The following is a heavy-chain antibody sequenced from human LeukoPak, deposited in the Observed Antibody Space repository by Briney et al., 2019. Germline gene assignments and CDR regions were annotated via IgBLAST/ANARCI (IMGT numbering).Heavy chain of an antibody. Sequence: SETLSLTCTVSGGSFSSYYWTWIRQPPGKGLEWIAYIDYSGNTNYSPSLRSRVTISVDTSRNQFSLKLSSVTAADTAVYYCARVGSWYYFDYWGQGTLVTVSS. CDR3: ARVGSWYYFDY. CDR2: IDYSGNT. J-gene: IGHJ4*02. V-gene: IGHV4-59*01. D-gene: IGHD6-19*01. CDR1: GGSFSSYY.